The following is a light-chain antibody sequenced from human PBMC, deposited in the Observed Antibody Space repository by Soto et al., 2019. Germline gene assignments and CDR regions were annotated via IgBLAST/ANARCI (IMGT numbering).Light chain of an antibody. CDR3: QQYNSYPLT. J-gene: IGKJ4*01. Sequence: DIPMTQSPSSLSASVGDRVTITCRASQGISNHLAWFQQKPGKAPKSLIYAASTLHSGVPSRFSGSESGTDFTLTISSLQPEDFATYYCQQYNSYPLTFGGGTTVEIK. CDR1: QGISNH. CDR2: AAS. V-gene: IGKV1-16*01.